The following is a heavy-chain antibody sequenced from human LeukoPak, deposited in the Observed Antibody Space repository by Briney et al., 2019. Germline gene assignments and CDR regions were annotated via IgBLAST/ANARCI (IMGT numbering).Heavy chain of an antibody. D-gene: IGHD4/OR15-4a*01. J-gene: IGHJ5*02. CDR2: INSDGSFT. V-gene: IGHV3-74*01. CDR3: ARVQVLGTYDWFDP. Sequence: GGSLRLSCAASEFIFSNYWMRWVRQAPGKGLVWVSRINSDGSFTSYADSVKGRFTISRDNAKNTLYLQMNSLRAEDTAIYYCARVQVLGTYDWFDPWGQGTLVTVSS. CDR1: EFIFSNYW.